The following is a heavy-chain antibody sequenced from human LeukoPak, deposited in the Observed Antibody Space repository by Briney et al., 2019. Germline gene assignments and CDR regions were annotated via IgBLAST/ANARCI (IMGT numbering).Heavy chain of an antibody. CDR2: IKQDGSET. CDR1: GFTFRSYW. D-gene: IGHD3-10*01. V-gene: IGHV3-7*01. Sequence: GGSLRLSCAASGFTFRSYWMTWVRQSPGKGLEWVAIIKQDGSETYHVDSVKGRFTISRDNAKDSLYLEMNSLRAEDTAVYYCARGGQAGTGDLWGQGTLVTVSS. CDR3: ARGGQAGTGDL. J-gene: IGHJ5*02.